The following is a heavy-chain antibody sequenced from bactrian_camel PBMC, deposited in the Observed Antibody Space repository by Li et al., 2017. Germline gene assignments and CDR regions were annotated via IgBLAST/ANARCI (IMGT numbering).Heavy chain of an antibody. CDR3: ALEKEPGSWWDDDNY. Sequence: HVQLVESGGGPVQAGESLRLSCKTSGYTAGRYCMGWFRQAPGKEREEVASIDSDGTTTYADSVKGRFAISQDSAKNTIFLQMNDLKPEDTAIYYCALEKEPGSWWDDDNYWGQGTQVTVS. CDR1: GYTAGRYC. J-gene: IGHJ4*01. D-gene: IGHD6*01. CDR2: IDSDGTT. V-gene: IGHV3S55*01.